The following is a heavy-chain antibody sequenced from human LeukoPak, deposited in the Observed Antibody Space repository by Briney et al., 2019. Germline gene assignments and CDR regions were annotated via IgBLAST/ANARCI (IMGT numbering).Heavy chain of an antibody. CDR1: GGSFSGYY. D-gene: IGHD2-15*01. CDR3: ARGRCSGGSCYSGRYFDY. CDR2: INHSGST. J-gene: IGHJ4*02. V-gene: IGHV4-34*01. Sequence: SETLSLTCAVYGGSFSGYYWNWIRQPPGKELEWIGEINHSGSTNYNPSLKSRVTISVDTSKNQFSLKLSSVTAADTAVYYCARGRCSGGSCYSGRYFDYWGQGTLVTVSS.